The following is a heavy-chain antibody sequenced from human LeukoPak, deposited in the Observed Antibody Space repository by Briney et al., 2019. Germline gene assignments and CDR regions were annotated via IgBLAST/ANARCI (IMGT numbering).Heavy chain of an antibody. CDR2: ISSFSNFR. CDR1: GFTFSDYY. D-gene: IGHD6-13*01. CDR3: TRPTIAAAGNFEY. Sequence: GGSLRLSCAASGFTFSDYYMSWIRQAPGKGLEWVSHISSFSNFRSYADSVKGRFTISRDNAKNSLYLQVNSLRAEDTAVYYCTRPTIAAAGNFEYWGQGTLVTVSS. V-gene: IGHV3-11*03. J-gene: IGHJ4*02.